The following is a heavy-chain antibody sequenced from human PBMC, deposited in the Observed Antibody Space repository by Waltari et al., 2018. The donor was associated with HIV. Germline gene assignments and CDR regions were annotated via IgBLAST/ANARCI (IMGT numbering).Heavy chain of an antibody. CDR3: ARGHRKYIWGRFGY. D-gene: IGHD3-16*01. V-gene: IGHV4-34*01. CDR1: GGSFSGYY. Sequence: QVQLQQWGAGLLKPSETLSLTCAVYGGSFSGYYWSWIRQPPGKGLEWIGEINHSGSTNYNPSLKSRVTISVDTSKNQFSLKLSSVTAADTAVYYCARGHRKYIWGRFGYWGQGTLVTVSS. CDR2: INHSGST. J-gene: IGHJ4*02.